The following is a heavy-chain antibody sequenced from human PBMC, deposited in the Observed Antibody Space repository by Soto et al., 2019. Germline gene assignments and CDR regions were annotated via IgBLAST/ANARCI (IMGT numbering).Heavy chain of an antibody. CDR3: TRPQEVIIPDYYGMDV. J-gene: IGHJ6*02. V-gene: IGHV3-73*01. Sequence: GGSLRLSCAASGFTFSGSAMHWVRQASGKGLEWVGRIRSKANSYATAYAASVKGRFTISRDDSKNTAYLQMNSLKTEDTAVYYCTRPQEVIIPDYYGMDVWGQGTTVTVSS. D-gene: IGHD3-3*01. CDR2: IRSKANSYAT. CDR1: GFTFSGSA.